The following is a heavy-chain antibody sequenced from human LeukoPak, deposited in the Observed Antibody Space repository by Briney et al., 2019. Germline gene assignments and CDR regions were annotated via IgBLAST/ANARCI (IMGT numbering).Heavy chain of an antibody. Sequence: ASVKVSCKASGYTFTSYYMYWVRQAPGQGLEWMGIINPSGGSTSYAQKFQGRVTMTRDTSTSTVYMELRSLRSDDTAVYYCARGPPITMIVVVITPYFDYWGQGTLVTVSS. J-gene: IGHJ4*02. V-gene: IGHV1-46*01. CDR1: GYTFTSYY. CDR3: ARGPPITMIVVVITPYFDY. D-gene: IGHD3-22*01. CDR2: INPSGGST.